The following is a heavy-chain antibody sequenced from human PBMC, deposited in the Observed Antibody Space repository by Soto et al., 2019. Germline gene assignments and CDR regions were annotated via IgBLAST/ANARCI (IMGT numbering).Heavy chain of an antibody. Sequence: AVKVSCKASGGTFSSYAISWVRQAPGQGLEWMGGIIPIFGTANYAQKFQGRVTITADESTSTAYMELSSLRSEDTAVYYCARDSHYYGSGSYFYWGQRTFFTVSS. CDR2: IIPIFGTA. CDR1: GGTFSSYA. V-gene: IGHV1-69*01. J-gene: IGHJ4*02. D-gene: IGHD3-10*01. CDR3: ARDSHYYGSGSYFY.